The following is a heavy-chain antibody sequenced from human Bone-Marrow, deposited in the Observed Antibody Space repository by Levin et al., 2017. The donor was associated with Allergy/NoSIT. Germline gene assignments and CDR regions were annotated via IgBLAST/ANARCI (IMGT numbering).Heavy chain of an antibody. J-gene: IGHJ4*02. CDR1: GFTFSDYG. D-gene: IGHD3-16*02. CDR2: ISYDAYSK. CDR3: AKGGEYVWGSYRPEEKYYFDY. V-gene: IGHV3-30*18. Sequence: PGASVKVSCAASGFTFSDYGMHWVRQAPGKGLEWVAIISYDAYSKYYADSVKGRFTISRDNSKNTLYLQMNSLRPEDTAVYYCAKGGEYVWGSYRPEEKYYFDYWGRGTLVTVSS.